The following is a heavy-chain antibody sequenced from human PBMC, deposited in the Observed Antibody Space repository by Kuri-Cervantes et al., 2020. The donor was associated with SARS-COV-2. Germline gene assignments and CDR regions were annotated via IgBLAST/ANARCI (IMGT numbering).Heavy chain of an antibody. CDR1: GFTFSGHW. J-gene: IGHJ6*02. CDR3: ARVRCCSGYYRIYYYYGMDF. V-gene: IGHV3-74*01. Sequence: ETLSLTCAASGFTFSGHWIHWVRQAPGKGLVWVSRINPDGSYTNNADSVKGRFTISSDNAKNSLYLQRNSMRVEDTAVYYCARVRCCSGYYRIYYYYGMDFWGQGTTVTVSS. CDR2: INPDGSYT. D-gene: IGHD3-22*01.